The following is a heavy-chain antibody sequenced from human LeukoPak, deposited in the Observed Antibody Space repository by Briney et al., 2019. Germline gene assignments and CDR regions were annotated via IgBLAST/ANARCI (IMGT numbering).Heavy chain of an antibody. CDR1: GFTFSNYG. CDR3: AKDKYSGSYGPLDY. Sequence: PGRSLRLSCAASGFTFSNYGMHWVRQAPGKGLKWVAVISYDGSNKYYADSVKGRFTISRDNSKNTLYLQMNSLRAEDTAVYYCAKDKYSGSYGPLDYWGQGTLVTASS. V-gene: IGHV3-30*18. J-gene: IGHJ4*02. D-gene: IGHD1-26*01. CDR2: ISYDGSNK.